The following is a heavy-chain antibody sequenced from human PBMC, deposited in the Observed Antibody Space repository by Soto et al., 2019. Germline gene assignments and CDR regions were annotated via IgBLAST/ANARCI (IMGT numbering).Heavy chain of an antibody. Sequence: GGSLRLSCAASGFTFSSDWMHWVCQAPGKGLVWVSRINSDGSSTSFADSVKGRFTISRDNAKNTLYLQMNSLRAEDTAVYYCASSLLTPFDYWGQGTLVTVAS. J-gene: IGHJ4*02. V-gene: IGHV3-74*01. D-gene: IGHD7-27*01. CDR2: INSDGSST. CDR1: GFTFSSDW. CDR3: ASSLLTPFDY.